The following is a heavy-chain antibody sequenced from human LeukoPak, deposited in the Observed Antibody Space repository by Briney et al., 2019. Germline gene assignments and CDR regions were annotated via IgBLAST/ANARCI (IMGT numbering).Heavy chain of an antibody. CDR3: ARFPRGLKSHSDY. Sequence: GESLKTSCKGSGYNFPSYWIGWVRQMPGKGLEWMGIVYPGDSDTRYSPSFQGQVTISADKSISNAYLQWSSLKASDTAMYYCARFPRGLKSHSDYWGQGALVTVSS. D-gene: IGHD5-24*01. CDR1: GYNFPSYW. V-gene: IGHV5-51*01. CDR2: VYPGDSDT. J-gene: IGHJ4*01.